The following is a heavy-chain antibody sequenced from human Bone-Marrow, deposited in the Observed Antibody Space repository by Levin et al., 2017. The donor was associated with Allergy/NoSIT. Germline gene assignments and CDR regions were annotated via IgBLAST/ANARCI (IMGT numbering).Heavy chain of an antibody. J-gene: IGHJ4*02. Sequence: HPGGSLRLSCAASGFTFRNYWMSWVRQAPGKGLEWVAKIKEDGSESYYVDSVKGRFTLSRDNAKNSLYLQMNSLRAEDTAVYYCVGEKYGDYRNPLFDYWGQGTLVTVSS. CDR3: VGEKYGDYRNPLFDY. CDR1: GFTFRNYW. D-gene: IGHD4-17*01. CDR2: IKEDGSES. V-gene: IGHV3-7*03.